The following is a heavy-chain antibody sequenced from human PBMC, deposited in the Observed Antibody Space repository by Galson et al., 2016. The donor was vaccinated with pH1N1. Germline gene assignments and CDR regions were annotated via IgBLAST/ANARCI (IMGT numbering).Heavy chain of an antibody. CDR3: AGARKYYGNVAFDI. V-gene: IGHV1-69*06. J-gene: IGHJ3*02. CDR2: IIAIFNTQ. D-gene: IGHD2/OR15-2a*01. Sequence: APGQGLEWMGGIIAIFNTQNYAQDFQGRVTITADKPTTTVYLELSGLTSEDTAVSYCAGARKYYGNVAFDIWGQGTMVIVSS.